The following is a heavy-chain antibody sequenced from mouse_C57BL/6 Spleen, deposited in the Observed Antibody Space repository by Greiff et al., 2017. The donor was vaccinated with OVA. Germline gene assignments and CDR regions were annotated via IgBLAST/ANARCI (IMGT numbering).Heavy chain of an antibody. CDR1: GFTFSDYG. J-gene: IGHJ1*03. CDR3: AILITTGWYFDV. Sequence: EVNVVESGGGLVKPGGSLKLSCAASGFTFSDYGMHWVRQAPEKGLEWVAYISSGSSTIYYADTVKGRFTISRDNAKNTLFLQMTSLRSEDTAMYYCAILITTGWYFDVWGTGTTVTVSS. V-gene: IGHV5-17*01. CDR2: ISSGSSTI. D-gene: IGHD1-1*01.